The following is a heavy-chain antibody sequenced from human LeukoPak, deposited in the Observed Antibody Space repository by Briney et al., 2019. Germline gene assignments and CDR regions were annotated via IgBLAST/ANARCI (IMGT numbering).Heavy chain of an antibody. J-gene: IGHJ4*02. D-gene: IGHD1-1*01. CDR1: GFTFDDYA. CDR3: AKGSTGTLDY. Sequence: PGRSLRLSCAASGFTFDDYAMHWVRQAPGKGLEWVSGISWNSGSIGYADSVKGRFTTSRDNAKNSLYLQMNSLRAEDTALYYCAKGSTGTLDYWGQGTLVTVSS. CDR2: ISWNSGSI. V-gene: IGHV3-9*01.